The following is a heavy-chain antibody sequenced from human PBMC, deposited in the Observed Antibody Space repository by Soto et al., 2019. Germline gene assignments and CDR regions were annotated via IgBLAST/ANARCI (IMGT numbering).Heavy chain of an antibody. CDR1: GYSFTRYD. CDR2: MNPNSGNT. CDR3: AREKGRGNLDY. Sequence: GASVKGAWKAAGYSFTRYDINLGRQATGQGLEWMGWMNPNSGNTGYAQKFQGRVTMTRNTSISTVYMELSSLRSEDSAVYYCAREKGRGNLDYWGQGTLVTVSS. D-gene: IGHD1-1*01. J-gene: IGHJ4*02. V-gene: IGHV1-8*01.